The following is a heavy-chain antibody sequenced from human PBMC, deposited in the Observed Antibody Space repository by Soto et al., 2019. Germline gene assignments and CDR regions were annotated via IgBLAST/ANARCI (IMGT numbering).Heavy chain of an antibody. CDR3: ARGSLSSEIGHIQFDP. V-gene: IGHV3-21*01. Sequence: PGGSLRLSCAASGLTFSSYSMNWVRQAPGKGMEWVSSISSSSSYIYYADSVKGRFTISRDNAKNSLYLQMNSLRAEDTAVYYCARGSLSSEIGHIQFDPWGQGTLVTVSS. J-gene: IGHJ5*02. CDR2: ISSSSSYI. D-gene: IGHD1-1*01. CDR1: GLTFSSYS.